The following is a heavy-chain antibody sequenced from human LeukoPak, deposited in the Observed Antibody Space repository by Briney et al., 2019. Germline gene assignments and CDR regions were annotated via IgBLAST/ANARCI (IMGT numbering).Heavy chain of an antibody. CDR1: GFTFSKYW. CDR2: VNSDGSST. CDR3: ARDLLIPSLAFDI. D-gene: IGHD2-21*01. Sequence: QPGGSLRLSCAVSGFTFSKYWMHWVRQAPGKGPVWVARVNSDGSSTSHADSVKGRFTISRDNAKNTVYLQMNSLRAEDTAVYYCARDLLIPSLAFDIWGQGTMVTVPS. J-gene: IGHJ3*02. V-gene: IGHV3-74*01.